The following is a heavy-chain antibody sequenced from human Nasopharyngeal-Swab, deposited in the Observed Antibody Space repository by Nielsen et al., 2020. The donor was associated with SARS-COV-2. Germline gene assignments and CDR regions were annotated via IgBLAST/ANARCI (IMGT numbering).Heavy chain of an antibody. CDR3: ARDLGYIVGAQYYFDY. D-gene: IGHD1-26*01. J-gene: IGHJ4*02. CDR2: ISSSSSYI. CDR1: GFTFSSYS. Sequence: ETLSLTCAASGFTFSSYSMNWVRQAPGKGLEWVSSISSSSSYIYYADSVKGRFTISRDNAKNSLYLQMNSLRAEDTAVYYCARDLGYIVGAQYYFDYWGQGTLVTVSS. V-gene: IGHV3-21*01.